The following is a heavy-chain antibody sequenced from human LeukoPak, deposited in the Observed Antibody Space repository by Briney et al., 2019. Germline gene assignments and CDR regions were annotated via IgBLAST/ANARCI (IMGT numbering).Heavy chain of an antibody. Sequence: GGSLRLSCAASGFTVSSNYMSWVRQAPGKGLEWVSVIYSGGSTYYADSVKGRFTISRDNSKNTLYLQMNSLRAEDTAVYYCARDSNGSGSYSHYYYMDVWGKGTTVTISS. CDR2: IYSGGST. D-gene: IGHD3-10*01. CDR3: ARDSNGSGSYSHYYYMDV. J-gene: IGHJ6*03. V-gene: IGHV3-66*01. CDR1: GFTVSSNY.